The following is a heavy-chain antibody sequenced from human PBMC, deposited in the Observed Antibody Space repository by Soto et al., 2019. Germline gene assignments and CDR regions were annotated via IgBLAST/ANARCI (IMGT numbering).Heavy chain of an antibody. CDR2: ISGSGFKK. V-gene: IGHV3-23*01. CDR3: AKNQGVELVPLATVACSAL. Sequence: GGSLRLRCTAAEGTCSSYARNWVRQAPGKGLEWISSISGSGFKKYYADSVKGRFTISRDNSKSTVYLELNNLSAEDTAVYHCAKNQGVELVPLATVACSALRGQRSAVTVSS. J-gene: IGHJ1*01. CDR1: EGTCSSYA. D-gene: IGHD1-26*01.